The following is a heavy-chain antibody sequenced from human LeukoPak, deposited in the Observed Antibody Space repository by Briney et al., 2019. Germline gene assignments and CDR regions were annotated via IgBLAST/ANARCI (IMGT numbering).Heavy chain of an antibody. Sequence: PGGSLRLSCAASGFTFSGYGMHWVRQAPGKGLEWVALIWYDRSSKYYANSVKGRFTISRDNAKKTLYLQMDSLRDEDTAVYYCARSDYGTGRYAFYFDYWGKGTQVTVSS. CDR3: ARSDYGTGRYAFYFDY. J-gene: IGHJ4*02. D-gene: IGHD3-10*01. V-gene: IGHV3-33*01. CDR1: GFTFSGYG. CDR2: IWYDRSSK.